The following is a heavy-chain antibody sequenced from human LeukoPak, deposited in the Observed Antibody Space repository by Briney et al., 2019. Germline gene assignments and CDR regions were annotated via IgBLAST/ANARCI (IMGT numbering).Heavy chain of an antibody. V-gene: IGHV3-23*01. D-gene: IGHD3-10*01. CDR2: ISGSGGST. CDR3: AKVLLWFGELPGADY. CDR1: GLTFSSYA. Sequence: GGSLRLSCAASGLTFSSYAMSWVRQAPGKGLEWVSAISGSGGSTYYADSVKGRFTISRDNSKNTLYLQMNSPRAEDTAVYYCAKVLLWFGELPGADYWGQGTLVTVSS. J-gene: IGHJ4*02.